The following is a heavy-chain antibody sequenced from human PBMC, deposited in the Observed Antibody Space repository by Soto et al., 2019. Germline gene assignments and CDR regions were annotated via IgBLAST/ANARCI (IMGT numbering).Heavy chain of an antibody. V-gene: IGHV5-51*01. CDR2: IYPGDSDT. Sequence: GESLKISCKGSGYSFTSYWIGWVRQMPGKGLERMGIIYPGDSDTRYSPSFQGQVTISTDKSISTAYLQWSNLKASDTAMYYCARYGGLGWFGELTFIDSWGQGTLVTVSS. J-gene: IGHJ4*02. D-gene: IGHD3-10*01. CDR3: ARYGGLGWFGELTFIDS. CDR1: GYSFTSYW.